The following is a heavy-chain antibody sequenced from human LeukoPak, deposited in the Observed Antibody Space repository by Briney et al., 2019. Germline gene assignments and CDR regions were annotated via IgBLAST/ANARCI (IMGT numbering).Heavy chain of an antibody. V-gene: IGHV1-69*13. D-gene: IGHD6-13*01. CDR2: IIPIFGTA. CDR3: ARAASRQQQPDDAFDI. CDR1: GGTFSSYA. J-gene: IGHJ3*02. Sequence: ASVKVSCKASGGTFSSYAISWVRQAPGQGLEWMGGIIPIFGTANYAQEFQGRVTITADESTSTAYMELSSLRSEDTAVYYCARAASRQQQPDDAFDIWGQGTMVTVSS.